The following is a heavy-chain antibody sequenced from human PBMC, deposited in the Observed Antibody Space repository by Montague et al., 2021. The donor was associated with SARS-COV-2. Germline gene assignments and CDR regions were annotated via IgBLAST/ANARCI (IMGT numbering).Heavy chain of an antibody. V-gene: IGHV3-9*01. CDR3: AKFPQGNYDILIDDAFDI. J-gene: IGHJ3*02. Sequence: SLRLSCTASGFTFDDYAMHWVRQAPGKGLEWVSGISWNSGSIGYADSVKGRFTISRDNAKNSLYLQMNSLRAEDTALYYCAKFPQGNYDILIDDAFDIWGQGTMVTVSS. CDR2: ISWNSGSI. D-gene: IGHD3-9*01. CDR1: GFTFDDYA.